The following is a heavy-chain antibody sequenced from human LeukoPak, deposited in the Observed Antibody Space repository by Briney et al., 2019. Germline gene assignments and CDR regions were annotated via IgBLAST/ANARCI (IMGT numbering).Heavy chain of an antibody. V-gene: IGHV3-30-3*01. CDR1: GFTFSSYA. CDR3: ARDGPREIAGYYDSSGPFDY. D-gene: IGHD3-22*01. CDR2: ISYDGSNK. J-gene: IGHJ4*02. Sequence: GRSLRLSCAASGFTFSSYAMHWVRQAPDKGLEWVAVISYDGSNKYYADSVKGRFTISRDNSKNTLYLQMNSLRAEDTAVYYCARDGPREIAGYYDSSGPFDYWGQGTLVTVSS.